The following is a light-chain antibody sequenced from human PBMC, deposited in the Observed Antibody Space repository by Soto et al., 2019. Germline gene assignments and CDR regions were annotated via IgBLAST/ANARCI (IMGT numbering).Light chain of an antibody. CDR3: SSYTTSNTRQIV. V-gene: IGLV2-14*03. Sequence: QSALTQPASVSGSPGQSITISCTGTSSDVGGYNYVSWYQHHPGKAPKRIIYDVSNRPSGVSIRFSGSKSDHTASLTISGLQPEDEADYHCSSYTTSNTRQIVFGTGTKLTVL. CDR1: SSDVGGYNY. J-gene: IGLJ1*01. CDR2: DVS.